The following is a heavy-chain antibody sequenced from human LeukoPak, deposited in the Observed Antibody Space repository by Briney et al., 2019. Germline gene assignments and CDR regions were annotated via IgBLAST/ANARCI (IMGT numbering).Heavy chain of an antibody. CDR2: FDPEDGET. CDR3: ATSTSGGDCYYFDY. Sequence: ASGKVSCKVSGYSLTELSMHWVRQAPGKGLGWMGGFDPEDGETIYAQKFQGRVTMTEDTSTDKAYVELSSLRSEDTAVYYCATSTSGGDCYYFDYWGQGTLVTVSS. J-gene: IGHJ4*02. V-gene: IGHV1-24*01. CDR1: GYSLTELS. D-gene: IGHD2-21*02.